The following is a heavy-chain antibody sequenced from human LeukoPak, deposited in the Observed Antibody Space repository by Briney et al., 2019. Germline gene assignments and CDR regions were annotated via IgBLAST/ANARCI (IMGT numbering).Heavy chain of an antibody. D-gene: IGHD3-22*01. V-gene: IGHV3-53*01. CDR1: GFIVSSNY. J-gene: IGHJ4*02. CDR2: ISSGGNT. Sequence: GGSLRLSGAASGFIVSSNYMSLVRQAPGKGLEWVSVISSGGNTYYADSVKGRFTISRDISKNTLYLQMNGLRAEDTAVYYCAREVRGYYFDYWGQGTLVTVSS. CDR3: AREVRGYYFDY.